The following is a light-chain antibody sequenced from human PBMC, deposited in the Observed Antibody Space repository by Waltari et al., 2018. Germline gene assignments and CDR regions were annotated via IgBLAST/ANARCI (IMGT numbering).Light chain of an antibody. Sequence: IQMTQSPSSLSASAGDTVTITCRASQDIDPYLNWYQQKPGKTPQRLIFCASSLETGVPSRFSGSGSGTDYTLTITSLQPEDFATYYCLQFSSPPYSFGQGTKVEIK. CDR1: QDIDPY. CDR2: CAS. CDR3: LQFSSPPYS. J-gene: IGKJ2*03. V-gene: IGKV1-13*02.